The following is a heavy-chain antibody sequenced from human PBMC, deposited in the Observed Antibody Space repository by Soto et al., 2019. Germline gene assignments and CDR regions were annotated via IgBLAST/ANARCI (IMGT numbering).Heavy chain of an antibody. CDR1: GFTFSSCS. V-gene: IGHV3-48*01. Sequence: EVQLVESGGGLVQPGGSLRLSCAASGFTFSSCSMNWVHQAPGKGLEWVSYISSSSGTIYYADSVKGRFTISRDNSKNTLYLQMSSLRPEDTAVYYCARGDDAYNLKSKVFDYWGQGTLVTVSS. J-gene: IGHJ4*02. CDR3: ARGDDAYNLKSKVFDY. CDR2: ISSSSGTI. D-gene: IGHD1-1*01.